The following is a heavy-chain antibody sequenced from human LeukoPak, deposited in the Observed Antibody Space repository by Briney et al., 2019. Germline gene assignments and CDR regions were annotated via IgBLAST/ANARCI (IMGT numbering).Heavy chain of an antibody. CDR3: ARGVLWFGEFNPYYYYYYMDV. CDR2: IYTSGST. CDR1: GGSINTNKNY. D-gene: IGHD3-10*01. Sequence: SETLSVTCTASGGSINTNKNYWGWIRLPPGKGLEWIGRIYTSGSTNYNPSLKSRVTMSVDTSKNQFSLKLSSVTAADTAVYYCARGVLWFGEFNPYYYYYYMDVWGKGTTVTISS. V-gene: IGHV4-4*07. J-gene: IGHJ6*03.